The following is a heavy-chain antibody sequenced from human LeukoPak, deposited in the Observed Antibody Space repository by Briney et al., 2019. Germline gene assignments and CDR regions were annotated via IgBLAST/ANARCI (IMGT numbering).Heavy chain of an antibody. CDR2: ISGSGGST. D-gene: IGHD2-2*01. V-gene: IGHV3-23*01. CDR3: ASGRQLGYCSSTSCPYGMDV. Sequence: GGSLRLSCAASGFTFSSYAMSWVRQAPGKGLEWVSAISGSGGSTYYADSVKGRFTISRDNSKNTLYLQMNSLRAEDTAVYYCASGRQLGYCSSTSCPYGMDVWGQGTTVTVSS. CDR1: GFTFSSYA. J-gene: IGHJ6*02.